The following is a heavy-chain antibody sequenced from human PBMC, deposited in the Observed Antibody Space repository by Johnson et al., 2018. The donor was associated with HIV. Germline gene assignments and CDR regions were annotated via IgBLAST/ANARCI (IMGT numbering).Heavy chain of an antibody. CDR2: IQYDGSDK. J-gene: IGHJ3*01. Sequence: QVQLVESGGGVVQPGGPLRLSCAASGFIFRTNGMHWVRQAPGKGLEWVSFIQYDGSDKSYADSVEGRFTISRDNSKNTLHLQMNNLRTEDTGLYYCAKDGGKWSYSFDVWGQGTMVSVSS. D-gene: IGHD2-8*01. CDR1: GFIFRTNG. V-gene: IGHV3-30*02. CDR3: AKDGGKWSYSFDV.